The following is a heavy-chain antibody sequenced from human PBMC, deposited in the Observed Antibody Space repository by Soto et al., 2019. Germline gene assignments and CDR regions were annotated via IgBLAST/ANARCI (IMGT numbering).Heavy chain of an antibody. D-gene: IGHD3-16*01. V-gene: IGHV4-30-4*01. J-gene: IGHJ5*02. CDR1: GGSISSGDYY. CDR3: ARASTGELWVYANWFDP. CDR2: IYYSGGT. Sequence: QLQLQESGPGLVRPSQTLSLTCTVSGGSISSGDYYWSWIRQPPGKGLEWIGFIYYSGGTYYKPSLKSRVTISVDTSKNKFSLNLSSVTAADTAVYYCARASTGELWVYANWFDPWGPGTLVTVSS.